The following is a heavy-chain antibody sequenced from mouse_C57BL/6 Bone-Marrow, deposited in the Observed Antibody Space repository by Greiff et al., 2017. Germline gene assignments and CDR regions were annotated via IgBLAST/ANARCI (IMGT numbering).Heavy chain of an antibody. D-gene: IGHD1-1*02. CDR2: IYPRSGNT. CDR3: ARRGGGILYYLDH. V-gene: IGHV1-81*01. CDR1: GYTFTSYG. J-gene: IGHJ2*01. Sequence: QVQLQQSGAELARPGASVKLSCKASGYTFTSYGISWVKQRTGQGLEWIGEIYPRSGNTYYNEKFKGKATLTADKSSSTAYMELSSLTSEDSAVYCCARRGGGILYYLDHWGQGTTLTVSS.